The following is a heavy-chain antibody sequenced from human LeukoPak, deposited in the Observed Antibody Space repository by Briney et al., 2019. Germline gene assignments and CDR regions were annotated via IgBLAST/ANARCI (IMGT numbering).Heavy chain of an antibody. Sequence: GGSLRLSCAASGFIFSSYAMHWVRQAPGKGLEWVTVIWYDGSKKLYADFVKGRLTISRDNSKNTVYLQMSSLRVEDTAVYYCVVQGWVFRAPTQYYFDYWGQGTLVTVSS. CDR3: VVQGWVFRAPTQYYFDY. CDR2: IWYDGSKK. CDR1: GFIFSSYA. D-gene: IGHD1-1*01. V-gene: IGHV3-33*01. J-gene: IGHJ4*02.